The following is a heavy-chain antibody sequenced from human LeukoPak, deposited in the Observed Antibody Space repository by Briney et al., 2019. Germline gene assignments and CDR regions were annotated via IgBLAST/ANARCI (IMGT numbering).Heavy chain of an antibody. CDR2: INSDGSST. Sequence: PGGSLRLSCAASGFTFSSYWMHWVRQAPGKGLVWVSRINSDGSSTSYADSVKGRFTIFRDNAKNTLYLQMNSLRAEDTAVYYCARMWELRRTDAFDIWGQGTMVTVSS. V-gene: IGHV3-74*01. J-gene: IGHJ3*02. D-gene: IGHD1-26*01. CDR3: ARMWELRRTDAFDI. CDR1: GFTFSSYW.